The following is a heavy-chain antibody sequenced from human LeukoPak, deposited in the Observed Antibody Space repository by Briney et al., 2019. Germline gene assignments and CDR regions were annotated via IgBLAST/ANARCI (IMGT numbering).Heavy chain of an antibody. Sequence: ASVKVSCKASGYTFTSYAMNWVRQAPGQGLEWMGWINTNTGNPTYAQGFTGRFVFSLDTSVSTAYLQISSLKAEDTAVYYCARAFHPPDFAFGRAPYYFDLWGQGTLVTVSS. CDR2: INTNTGNP. J-gene: IGHJ4*01. CDR3: ARAFHPPDFAFGRAPYYFDL. CDR1: GYTFTSYA. D-gene: IGHD3-16*01. V-gene: IGHV7-4-1*02.